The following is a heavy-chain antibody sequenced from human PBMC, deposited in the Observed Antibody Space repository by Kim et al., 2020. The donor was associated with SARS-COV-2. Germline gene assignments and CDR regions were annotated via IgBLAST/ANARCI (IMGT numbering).Heavy chain of an antibody. CDR3: ARDRVSAAGTMNDAFDI. CDR1: GFTVSSNY. CDR2: IYSGGST. J-gene: IGHJ3*02. Sequence: GGSLRLSCAASGFTVSSNYMSWVRQAPGKGLEWVSVIYSGGSTYYADSVKGRFTISRDNSKNTLYLQMNSLRAEDTAVYYCARDRVSAAGTMNDAFDIWGQGTMGTVSS. V-gene: IGHV3-53*01. D-gene: IGHD6-13*01.